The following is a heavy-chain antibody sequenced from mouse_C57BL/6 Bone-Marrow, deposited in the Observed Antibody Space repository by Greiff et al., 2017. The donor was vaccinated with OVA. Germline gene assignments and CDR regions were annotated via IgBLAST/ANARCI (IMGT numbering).Heavy chain of an antibody. J-gene: IGHJ2*01. CDR1: GFNIKDDY. CDR3: STVTLGY. D-gene: IGHD2-1*01. CDR2: IDPENGDT. Sequence: VQLQQSGAELVRPGASVKLSCTASGFNIKDDYMHWVKQRPEQGLEWIGWIDPENGDTEYASKFQGKATITADTSSNTAYLQLSSLASEDTAVYYCSTVTLGYWGQGTTLTVSS. V-gene: IGHV14-4*01.